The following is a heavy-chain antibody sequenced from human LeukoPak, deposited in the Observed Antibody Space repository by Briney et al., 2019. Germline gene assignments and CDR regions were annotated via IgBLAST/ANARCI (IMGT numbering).Heavy chain of an antibody. V-gene: IGHV4-39*07. CDR1: GGSISSSSYY. CDR3: ARIAVTTSIDY. Sequence: PSETLSLTCTVSGGSISSSSYYWGWIRQPPGKGLEWIGSIYYSGSTYYNPSLKSRVTISVDTSKNQFSLRLSSVTAADTAVYYCARIAVTTSIDYWGQGTLVTVSS. D-gene: IGHD4-17*01. J-gene: IGHJ4*02. CDR2: IYYSGST.